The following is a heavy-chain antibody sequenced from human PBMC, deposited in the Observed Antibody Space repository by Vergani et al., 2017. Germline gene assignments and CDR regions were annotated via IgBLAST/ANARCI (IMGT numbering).Heavy chain of an antibody. D-gene: IGHD3-10*01. J-gene: IGHJ5*02. CDR3: ATGGYSSDAGRGGDWFYP. V-gene: IGHV1-69-2*01. CDR2: VDPKDGEK. Sequence: VQQVQSGAAVKKPGATAQISCKTSGYTFTDYYMHWVQQAPGQGLEWMGLVDPKDGEKEYTEKFQSRVTITADTSTDTAYMELSSLRSEDTAVYYCATGGYSSDAGRGGDWFYPWGQGTLVTVSS. CDR1: GYTFTDYY.